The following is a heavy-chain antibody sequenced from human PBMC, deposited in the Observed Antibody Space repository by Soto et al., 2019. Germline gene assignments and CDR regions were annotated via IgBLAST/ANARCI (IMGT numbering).Heavy chain of an antibody. Sequence: ASVKVSCKASGGTFSSYAISWVRQAPVQGLEWMGGIIPIFGTANYAQKFQGRVTITADESTGTAYMELSSLRSEDTAVYYCARGEVANWDPQSAFDIWGQGTMVTVSS. CDR1: GGTFSSYA. CDR3: ARGEVANWDPQSAFDI. CDR2: IIPIFGTA. D-gene: IGHD7-27*01. V-gene: IGHV1-69*13. J-gene: IGHJ3*02.